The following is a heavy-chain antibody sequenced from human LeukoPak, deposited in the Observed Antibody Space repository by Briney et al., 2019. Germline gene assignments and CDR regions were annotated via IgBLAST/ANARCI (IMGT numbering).Heavy chain of an antibody. CDR3: ARVYDFWSGYYGYGMDV. Sequence: AXSGFTFSDYYMSWIRQAPGKGLEGVSYISSSGSTIYYADSVKGRFTISRDNAKNSLYLQMNSLRAEDTAVYYCARVYDFWSGYYGYGMDVWGQGTTVTVSS. CDR2: ISSSGSTI. J-gene: IGHJ6*02. CDR1: GFTFSDYY. V-gene: IGHV3-11*01. D-gene: IGHD3-3*01.